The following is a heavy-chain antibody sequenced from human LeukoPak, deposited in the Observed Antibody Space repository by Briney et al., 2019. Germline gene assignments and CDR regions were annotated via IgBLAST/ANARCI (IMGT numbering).Heavy chain of an antibody. CDR3: ARPNSSWSRHNFDP. V-gene: IGHV4-34*01. Sequence: KTSETLSLTGALYVDSFTVYSWTWIRQPPGKGLEWIVHINHRGSINYNPSLKSRVTISVDTPKNQFSLKLSSVTAADTAVYYCARPNSSWSRHNFDPWGQGTLVTVSS. J-gene: IGHJ5*02. D-gene: IGHD6-13*01. CDR2: INHRGSI. CDR1: VDSFTVYS.